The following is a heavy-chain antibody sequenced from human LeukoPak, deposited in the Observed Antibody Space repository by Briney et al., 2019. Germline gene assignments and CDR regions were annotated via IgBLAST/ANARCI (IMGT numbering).Heavy chain of an antibody. CDR1: GYTFTSYY. CDR3: AKDCSGGSCYGAFDI. V-gene: IGHV1-46*01. D-gene: IGHD2-15*01. J-gene: IGHJ3*02. Sequence: ASVKVSCKASGYTFTSYYMHWVRQAPGQGLEWMGIINPSGGSTSYAQKFQGRVTITRDTSTSTVYMELSSLRSEDTAVYYCAKDCSGGSCYGAFDIWGQGTMVTVSS. CDR2: INPSGGST.